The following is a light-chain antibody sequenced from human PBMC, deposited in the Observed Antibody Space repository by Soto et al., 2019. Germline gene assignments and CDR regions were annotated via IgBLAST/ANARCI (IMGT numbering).Light chain of an antibody. CDR2: DAS. CDR1: QSVSSY. CDR3: QQRSNWVS. Sequence: EIVLTQSPATLSLSPGERATLSCRASQSVSSYLAWYQQKPGQAPRLLIYDASNRATGIPAMFSSSGSGTDFTLTISSLEPEDFAVYYCQQRSNWVSFGGETNVEIK. V-gene: IGKV3-11*01. J-gene: IGKJ4*01.